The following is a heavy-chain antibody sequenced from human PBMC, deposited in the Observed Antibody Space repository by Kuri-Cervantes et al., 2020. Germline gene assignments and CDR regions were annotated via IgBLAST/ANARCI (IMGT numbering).Heavy chain of an antibody. CDR1: GGSISSSTYY. Sequence: GSLRLSCTVSGGSISSSTYYWAWIRQPPGKGLEWIGSIYHSGSTYYNPSLKSRVTISVDTSKNQFSLKLSSVTAADTAVYYCARDQTTGWFDYWGQGTLVTVSS. CDR2: IYHSGST. J-gene: IGHJ4*02. V-gene: IGHV4-39*07. CDR3: ARDQTTGWFDY. D-gene: IGHD4-17*01.